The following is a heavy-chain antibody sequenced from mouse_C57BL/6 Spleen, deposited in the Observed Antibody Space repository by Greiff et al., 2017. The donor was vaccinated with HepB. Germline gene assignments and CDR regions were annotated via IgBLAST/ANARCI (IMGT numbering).Heavy chain of an antibody. D-gene: IGHD1-1*01. CDR2: IYPGDGDT. J-gene: IGHJ4*01. CDR3: ARQAVVPNYYAMDY. V-gene: IGHV1-80*01. Sequence: VQLQQSGAELVKPGASVKISCKASGYAFSSYWMNWVKQRPGKGLEWIGQIYPGDGDTNYNGKFKGKATLTADKSSSTAYMQLSSLTSEDSAVYFCARQAVVPNYYAMDYWGQGTSVTVSS. CDR1: GYAFSSYW.